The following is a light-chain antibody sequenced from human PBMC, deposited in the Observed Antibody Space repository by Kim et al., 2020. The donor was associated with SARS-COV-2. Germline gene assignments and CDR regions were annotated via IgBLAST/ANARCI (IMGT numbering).Light chain of an antibody. CDR2: GAS. Sequence: VSPGERATLSSRASQSVSSNLAWYQQKPAQAPRLLIYGASTRATGIPARFSGSGSGTEFTLTISSLQSEDFAVYYCQQYNNSPPYTFGQGTKLEI. CDR1: QSVSSN. V-gene: IGKV3-15*01. J-gene: IGKJ2*01. CDR3: QQYNNSPPYT.